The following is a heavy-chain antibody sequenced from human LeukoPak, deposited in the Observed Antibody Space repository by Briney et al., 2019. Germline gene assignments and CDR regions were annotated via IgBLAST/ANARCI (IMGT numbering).Heavy chain of an antibody. CDR2: INHSGST. CDR1: GGSFSGYY. Sequence: SETLSLTCAVYGGSFSGYYWSGIRQPPGKGLEWIGEINHSGSTNYNPSLKSRVTISVDTSKNQFSLKLSSVTAADTAVYYCARCISMIPLIYWGQGTLVTVSS. CDR3: ARCISMIPLIY. V-gene: IGHV4-34*01. J-gene: IGHJ4*02. D-gene: IGHD3-22*01.